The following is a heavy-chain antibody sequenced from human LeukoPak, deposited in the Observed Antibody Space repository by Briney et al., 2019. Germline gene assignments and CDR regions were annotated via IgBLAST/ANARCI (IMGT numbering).Heavy chain of an antibody. J-gene: IGHJ4*02. CDR3: ARVVAAAGLDY. CDR2: IIPIFGMA. D-gene: IGHD6-13*01. Sequence: GASVKVSCKASGGTFSSYAISWVRQAPGQGLEWMGRIIPIFGMANYAQKFQGRVTITADKSTSTAYMELSSLRSEDTAVYYCARVVAAAGLDYWGQGTLVTVSS. CDR1: GGTFSSYA. V-gene: IGHV1-69*04.